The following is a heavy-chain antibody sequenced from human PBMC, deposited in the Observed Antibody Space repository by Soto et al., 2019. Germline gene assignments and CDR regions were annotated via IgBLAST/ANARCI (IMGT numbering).Heavy chain of an antibody. CDR2: ISGRGAGT. CDR3: AKHEGISTVTPFNF. V-gene: IGHV3-23*01. Sequence: XGSLRLSCSASGFTFSSYAMRWVRQAPGKGLEWVSGISGRGAGTYYVDSVKGRFTISRDNSKNTMYLQMSSLRAGDTAVYFCAKHEGISTVTPFNFWGQGNLVTVSS. J-gene: IGHJ4*02. CDR1: GFTFSSYA. D-gene: IGHD4-17*01.